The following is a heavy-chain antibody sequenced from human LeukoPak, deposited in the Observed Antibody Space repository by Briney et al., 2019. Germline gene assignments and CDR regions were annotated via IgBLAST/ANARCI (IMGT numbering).Heavy chain of an antibody. CDR1: GFTFSSSW. J-gene: IGHJ4*01. Sequence: GGSLRLSCAASGFTFSSSWMHWVRQVPGKGLVWVSRINTDGSSTSYAESVKGRFTISRDNAKNTLYLQMNSLRADDTAAYYCESTYYGSGSWVAYYFDYWGQGTLVTVSS. CDR2: INTDGSST. V-gene: IGHV3-74*01. D-gene: IGHD3-10*01. CDR3: ESTYYGSGSWVAYYFDY.